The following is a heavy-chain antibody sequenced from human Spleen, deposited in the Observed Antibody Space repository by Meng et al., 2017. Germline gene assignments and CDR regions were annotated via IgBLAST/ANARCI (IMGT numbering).Heavy chain of an antibody. D-gene: IGHD6-13*01. V-gene: IGHV1-2*02. CDR1: GYTFSPYP. J-gene: IGHJ4*02. CDR2: INPGNGNT. CDR3: AKDEGTTWSPDY. Sequence: QVQFVQSGAEVKKPGASVKVSCKASGYTFSPYPIHWVRQAPGQGLEWMGWINPGNGNTNHAPNFQGRVTMTRDTSITTAYMELSSLSFDDTAVYYCAKDEGTTWSPDYWGQGTLVTVSS.